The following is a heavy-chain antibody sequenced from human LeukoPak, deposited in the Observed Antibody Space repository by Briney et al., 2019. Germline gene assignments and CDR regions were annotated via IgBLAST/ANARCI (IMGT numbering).Heavy chain of an antibody. CDR3: ARGGPHYVIWTTYKGGFSYLDV. J-gene: IGHJ6*03. Sequence: GSLRLSCAASGFTFSNAWMTWIRQAPGKGLEWIGEINHSGSTKYNASLKSRVTISVDASTNRFYLELSSVTAADSAVFYCARGGPHYVIWTTYKGGFSYLDVWDKGATVTVSS. CDR2: INHSGST. CDR1: GFTFSNAW. V-gene: IGHV4-34*01. D-gene: IGHD3/OR15-3a*01.